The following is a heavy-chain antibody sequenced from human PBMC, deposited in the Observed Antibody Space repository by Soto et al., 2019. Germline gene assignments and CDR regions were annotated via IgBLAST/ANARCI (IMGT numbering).Heavy chain of an antibody. Sequence: SETLSLTCTVSGGSVSSGSYYWSWIRQPPGKGLEWIGYIYYSGSTNYNPSLKSRVTISVDTSKNQFSLKLSSVTAAGTAVYYCARDGLTGPYYYYGMDVWGQGTTVTVSS. J-gene: IGHJ6*02. CDR2: IYYSGST. V-gene: IGHV4-61*01. CDR3: ARDGLTGPYYYYGMDV. D-gene: IGHD3-9*01. CDR1: GGSVSSGSYY.